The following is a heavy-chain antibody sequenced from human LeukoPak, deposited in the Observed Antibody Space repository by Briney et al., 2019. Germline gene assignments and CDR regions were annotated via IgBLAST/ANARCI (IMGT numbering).Heavy chain of an antibody. Sequence: ASVKVSCKASGYTFMSYYMPWVRQAPGQGLEWMGIINPSGGSTVYAQKFQGRVTMTRDMSTSTVYMELSSLRSEDTAVYYCARDHSGEWESVSGWWFDPWGQGTLVIVSS. CDR3: ARDHSGEWESVSGWWFDP. J-gene: IGHJ5*02. V-gene: IGHV1-46*01. CDR2: INPSGGST. D-gene: IGHD1-26*01. CDR1: GYTFMSYY.